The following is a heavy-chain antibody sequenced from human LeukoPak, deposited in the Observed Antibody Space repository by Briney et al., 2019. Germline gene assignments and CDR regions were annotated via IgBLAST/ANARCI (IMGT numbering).Heavy chain of an antibody. CDR3: ASSSSGSYRDAFDI. J-gene: IGHJ3*02. CDR1: GCTFNGYY. V-gene: IGHV1-2*02. Sequence: ASVKVSCKASGCTFNGYYMHWVRQAPGQGLEWMGWINPNSGGTNYAQKFQGRVTMTRDTSISTAYMELSRLRSNDTAVYYCASSSSGSYRDAFDIWGQGTMVTVSS. CDR2: INPNSGGT. D-gene: IGHD6-19*01.